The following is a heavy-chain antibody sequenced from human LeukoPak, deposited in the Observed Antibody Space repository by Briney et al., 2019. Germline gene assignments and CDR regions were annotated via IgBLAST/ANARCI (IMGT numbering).Heavy chain of an antibody. V-gene: IGHV4-39*01. CDR1: TGSVNSGVYY. J-gene: IGHJ4*02. CDR2: IHSSGNS. D-gene: IGHD3-22*01. Sequence: SETLSLTCSVSTGSVNSGVYYWGWVRQPPGKGLEWIGSIHSSGNSYCNPSLKSRDTLSVDTSKNQFSLKLSSVTAADRAVYYCAKHEGSYYDKSGYTFDFWGLGTLVTVSS. CDR3: AKHEGSYYDKSGYTFDF.